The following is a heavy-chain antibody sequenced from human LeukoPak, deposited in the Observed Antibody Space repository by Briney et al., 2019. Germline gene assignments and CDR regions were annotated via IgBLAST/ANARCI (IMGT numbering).Heavy chain of an antibody. J-gene: IGHJ4*02. CDR3: ALGRITGTTSFDY. CDR2: ISGSGGST. CDR1: GFTFSSYA. V-gene: IGHV3-23*01. Sequence: GGSLRLSCAASGFTFSSYAMSWVRQAPGEGLEWVSAISGSGGSTYYADSVKGRFTISRDNSKNTLYLQMNSLRAEDTAVYYCALGRITGTTSFDYWGQGTLVTVSS. D-gene: IGHD1-20*01.